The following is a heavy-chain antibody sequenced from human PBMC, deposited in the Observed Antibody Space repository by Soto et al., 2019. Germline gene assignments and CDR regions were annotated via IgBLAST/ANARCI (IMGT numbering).Heavy chain of an antibody. CDR3: ARPIYSYGLAFDI. J-gene: IGHJ3*02. Sequence: GESLKISCKGSGYSLTSYWISWVRQMPGKGLEWMGRIDPSDSYTNYSPSFQGHVTISADKSISTAYLQWSSLKASDTAMYYCARPIYSYGLAFDIWGQGTMITVSS. CDR2: IDPSDSYT. CDR1: GYSLTSYW. D-gene: IGHD5-18*01. V-gene: IGHV5-10-1*01.